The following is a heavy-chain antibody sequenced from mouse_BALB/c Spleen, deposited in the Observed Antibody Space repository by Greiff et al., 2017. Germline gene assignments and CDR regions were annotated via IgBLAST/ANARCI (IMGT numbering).Heavy chain of an antibody. CDR1: GYTFTDYN. Sequence: EVKLVESGPELVKPGASVKISCKASGYTFTDYNMHWVKQSHGKSLEWIGYIYPYNGGTGYNQKFKSKATLTVDNSSSTAYMELRSLTSEDSAVYYCAKDDYDGYFDYWGQGTTLTVSS. V-gene: IGHV1S29*02. J-gene: IGHJ2*01. CDR3: AKDDYDGYFDY. CDR2: IYPYNGGT. D-gene: IGHD2-4*01.